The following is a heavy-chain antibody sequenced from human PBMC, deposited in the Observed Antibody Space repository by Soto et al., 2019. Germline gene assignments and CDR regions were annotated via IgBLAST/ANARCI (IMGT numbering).Heavy chain of an antibody. D-gene: IGHD3-3*01. CDR1: GFNFSYYP. CDR3: ATPWDFAFWSGYAV. Sequence: QVQLVESGGGVVQPGRSLRLSCLASGFNFSYYPIHWVRQAPGKGLEWVARLWHDGSNKYYAESVRGRFSISRDNPKNTVYLHMDSLRADDTAVYYCATPWDFAFWSGYAVWGQGTTVIVSS. J-gene: IGHJ6*02. CDR2: LWHDGSNK. V-gene: IGHV3-33*03.